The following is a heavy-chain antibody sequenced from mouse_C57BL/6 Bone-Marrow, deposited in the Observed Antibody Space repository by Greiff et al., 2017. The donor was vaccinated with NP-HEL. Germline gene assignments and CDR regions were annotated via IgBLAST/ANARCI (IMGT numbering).Heavy chain of an antibody. CDR3: ARRLAHWYFDV. J-gene: IGHJ1*03. D-gene: IGHD4-1*01. Sequence: QVQLQQSGAELVKPGASVKISCKASGYAFSSYWMNWVKQRPGKGLEWIGLIYPGDGGTSYNGKFKGKATLTADKSSSTAYMQLSSLSSEDYAVDVCARRLAHWYFDVWGKGTTVTGSS. V-gene: IGHV1-80*01. CDR2: IYPGDGGT. CDR1: GYAFSSYW.